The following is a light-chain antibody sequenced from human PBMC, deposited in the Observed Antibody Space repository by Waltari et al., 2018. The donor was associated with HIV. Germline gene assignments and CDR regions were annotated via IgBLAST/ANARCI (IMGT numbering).Light chain of an antibody. J-gene: IGKJ1*01. CDR2: AAS. Sequence: EIVLMQSPGTLSLSPGERATLSCSTSQSVSSTYLAWYQVKTGQAPRLLIYAASSRATGIPDRFSGSGSGTDFTLTISRLEPEDAALYYCQKYGGSWTFGQGTKVEIK. CDR1: QSVSSTY. CDR3: QKYGGSWT. V-gene: IGKV3-20*01.